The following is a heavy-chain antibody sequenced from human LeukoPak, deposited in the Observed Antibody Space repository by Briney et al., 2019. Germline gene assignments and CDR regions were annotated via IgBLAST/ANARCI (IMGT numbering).Heavy chain of an antibody. CDR3: ARRFRGYCSSTSCRSKAFDI. V-gene: IGHV4-34*01. D-gene: IGHD2-2*01. CDR1: GGSFSGYY. CDR2: INHSGST. J-gene: IGHJ3*02. Sequence: PSETLSLTCAVYGGSFSGYYWSWIRQPPGKGLEWIGEINHSGSTNYNPSLKSRVTISVDTSKNQFSLKLSSVTAADTAVYYCARRFRGYCSSTSCRSKAFDIWGQGTMVTVSS.